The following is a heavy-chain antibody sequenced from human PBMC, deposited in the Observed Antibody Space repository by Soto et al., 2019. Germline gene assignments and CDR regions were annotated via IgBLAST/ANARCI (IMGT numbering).Heavy chain of an antibody. J-gene: IGHJ4*02. CDR3: ASSFGVAAAGPFGY. Sequence: QVQMQESGPGLVKPSQTLSLTCTVSGGSISSGGYYWSWIRQHPGKGLEWIGYIYYSGSTYYNPSLKSRVTKSLDTSTNQSSLKLSAVTAAYTAVYYCASSFGVAAAGPFGYWGQGTLVTVSS. CDR2: IYYSGST. CDR1: GGSISSGGYY. D-gene: IGHD6-13*01. V-gene: IGHV4-31*03.